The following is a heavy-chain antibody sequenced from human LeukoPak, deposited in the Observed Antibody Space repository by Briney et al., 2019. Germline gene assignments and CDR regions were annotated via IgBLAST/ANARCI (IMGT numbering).Heavy chain of an antibody. D-gene: IGHD6-13*01. J-gene: IGHJ4*02. CDR3: ARMEQQLGSFGY. CDR1: GGSISSNNYY. Sequence: SETLSLTCTVSGGSISSNNYYWGWIRQPPGKGLEWIGSFYNSGSTYYNPSLKSRVTISVDTSKNQFPLKLSSVTAADTAVYYCARMEQQLGSFGYWGQGTLVTVSS. V-gene: IGHV4-39*06. CDR2: FYNSGST.